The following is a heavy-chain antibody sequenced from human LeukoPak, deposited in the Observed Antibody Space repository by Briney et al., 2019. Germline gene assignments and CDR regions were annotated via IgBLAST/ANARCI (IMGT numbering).Heavy chain of an antibody. Sequence: ASVKVSCKASGYSFTSHYMHWVRQAPGQGLEWMGKINPSGGSTSYAQKFQGRVTMTRDMSTSTVYMELSSLRSEDTAVDYCARGEEMGYYFDYWGQGTLVTVSS. CDR2: INPSGGST. CDR3: ARGEEMGYYFDY. V-gene: IGHV1-46*01. J-gene: IGHJ4*02. CDR1: GYSFTSHY. D-gene: IGHD5-24*01.